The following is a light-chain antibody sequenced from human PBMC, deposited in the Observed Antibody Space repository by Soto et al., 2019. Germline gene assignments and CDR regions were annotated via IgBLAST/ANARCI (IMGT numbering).Light chain of an antibody. CDR2: WAS. V-gene: IGKV4-1*01. J-gene: IGKJ1*01. CDR3: HQYYDTPWT. Sequence: DIVMTQSPDSLAVSLGERATINCKSSQSVLYRSNNKNYLTWYQQKPGQPPKLLIYWASTRESGVPDRFSGSGSGTDFTLTISSLQAEDAALYYCHQYYDTPWTFGQGTKVEVK. CDR1: QSVLYRSNNKNY.